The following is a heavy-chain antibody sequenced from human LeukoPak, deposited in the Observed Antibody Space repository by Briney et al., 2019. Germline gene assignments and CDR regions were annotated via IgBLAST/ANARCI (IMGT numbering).Heavy chain of an antibody. J-gene: IGHJ4*02. Sequence: GGSLRLSCAASGFTFSNYAMGWFGRAPGKGLGWVASTTSSSSHIYHAHSVKGPFTISRDNAKNSLYLQMNSLSAEDTAVYYCARHVVAVGFDYWGQGTLVTVSS. CDR3: ARHVVAVGFDY. CDR2: TTSSSSHI. CDR1: GFTFSNYA. D-gene: IGHD3-22*01. V-gene: IGHV3-21*01.